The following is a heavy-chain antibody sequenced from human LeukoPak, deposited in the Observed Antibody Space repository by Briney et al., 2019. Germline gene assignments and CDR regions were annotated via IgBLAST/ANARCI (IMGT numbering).Heavy chain of an antibody. CDR3: ARGRVYGDYRWFDP. J-gene: IGHJ5*02. CDR1: GGTFSSYA. D-gene: IGHD4-17*01. Sequence: ASVKVSCKASGGTFSSYAISWVRQAPGQGLEWMGIINPSGGSTSYAQKFQGRVTMTRDTSTSTVYMELSSLRSEDTAVYYCARGRVYGDYRWFDPWGQGTLVTVSS. CDR2: INPSGGST. V-gene: IGHV1-46*01.